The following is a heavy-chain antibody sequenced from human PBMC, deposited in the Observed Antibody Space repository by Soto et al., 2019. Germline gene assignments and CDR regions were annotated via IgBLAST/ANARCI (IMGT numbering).Heavy chain of an antibody. CDR3: VRVLDSSWYADL. CDR2: IFYTGVT. J-gene: IGHJ2*01. V-gene: IGHV4-61*03. CDR1: GGSVSNASFY. Sequence: QVQLQESGPGLVKPSETLSLTCSVSGGSVSNASFYWTWIRQAPGTGLEYIGYIFYTGVTNYNPSLSSRGTISLYTSKNHFSLKLNSMTAADTAVYYCVRVLDSSWYADLWGRGTLVTVSS. D-gene: IGHD3-22*01.